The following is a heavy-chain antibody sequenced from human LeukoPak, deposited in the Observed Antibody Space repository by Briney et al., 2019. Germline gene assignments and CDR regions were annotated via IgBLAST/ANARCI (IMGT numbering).Heavy chain of an antibody. Sequence: NHSETLSLTCSVSGGSISGYYWSWIQQPPGKGLEWIGYIYYSGGSYDSPSLKSRVTTSRDTSNNQVSLKLTSVTAADTAVYYCARGTAFDYWGQGTLVTVSS. D-gene: IGHD5-18*01. CDR1: GGSISGYY. V-gene: IGHV4-59*01. CDR2: IYYSGGS. J-gene: IGHJ4*02. CDR3: ARGTAFDY.